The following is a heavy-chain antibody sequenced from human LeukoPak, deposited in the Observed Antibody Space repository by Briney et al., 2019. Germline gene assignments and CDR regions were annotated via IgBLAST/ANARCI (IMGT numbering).Heavy chain of an antibody. D-gene: IGHD3-10*01. V-gene: IGHV3-30*10. Sequence: GRSLRLSCAAPGFTFRSYAVHWVRQAPGRGLEWVAVVSYDGSNKYYTDSVRGRFTISRDNSKNTLYLQMNSLRAEDTALYYCARDRSLSSFGELFIWGQGTLVTVSS. CDR1: GFTFRSYA. CDR3: ARDRSLSSFGELFI. J-gene: IGHJ1*01. CDR2: VSYDGSNK.